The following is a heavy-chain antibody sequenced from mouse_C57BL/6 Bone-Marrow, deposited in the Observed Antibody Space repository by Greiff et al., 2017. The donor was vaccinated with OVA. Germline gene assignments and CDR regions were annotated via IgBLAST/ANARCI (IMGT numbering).Heavy chain of an antibody. J-gene: IGHJ3*01. D-gene: IGHD2-4*01. Sequence: QVQLQQPGAELVKPGASVKLSCKASGYTFTSYWMHWVKQRPGQGLEWIGMIHPNSGSTNYNEKFKSKAILTVDKSSSTAYMQLSSLTSEDSAVYYCASPYDYVFAYWGQGTLVTVSA. CDR1: GYTFTSYW. V-gene: IGHV1-64*01. CDR3: ASPYDYVFAY. CDR2: IHPNSGST.